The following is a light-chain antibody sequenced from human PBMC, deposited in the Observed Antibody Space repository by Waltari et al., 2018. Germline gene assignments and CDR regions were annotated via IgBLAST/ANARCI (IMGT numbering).Light chain of an antibody. CDR1: KLGDIY. V-gene: IGLV3-1*01. J-gene: IGLJ2*01. CDR3: QTWDTITAI. Sequence: SFELIQPPSVAVSPGQTANITCSGNKLGDIYTYWYQQKPGQLPVAIMYQDTRRPSGIPERFSGSNSGNTSTLTISETQPVDEADYFCQTWDTITAIFGGGTRLTVL. CDR2: QDT.